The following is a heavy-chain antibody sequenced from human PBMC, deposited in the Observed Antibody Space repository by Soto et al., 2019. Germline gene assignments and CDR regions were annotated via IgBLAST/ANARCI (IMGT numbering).Heavy chain of an antibody. CDR1: GFSLTTSGVG. V-gene: IGHV2-5*02. CDR2: IYWDDDK. D-gene: IGHD3-3*01. CDR3: AHRVLRTVFGLVTTTAIYFDF. J-gene: IGHJ4*02. Sequence: QITLNESGPTVVRPTETLTLTCRFSGFSLTTSGVGVGWIRQSPGKAPEWLALIYWDDDKRYSASLKSRLTITKDTSKNQVVLTMSDLDPTDRATYYCAHRVLRTVFGLVTTTAIYFDFWGQGTPVAVSS.